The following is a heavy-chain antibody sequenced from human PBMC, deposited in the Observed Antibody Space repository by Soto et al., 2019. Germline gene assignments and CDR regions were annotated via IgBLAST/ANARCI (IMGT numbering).Heavy chain of an antibody. CDR3: AGTAYYYDSSGYYQDAFDI. CDR2: IWYDGSNK. Sequence: QVQLVESGGGVVQPRRSLRLSCAASGFTFSSYGMHWVRQAPGKGLEWVAVIWYDGSNKYYADSVKGRFTISRDNSKNTLYLQMNSLRAEDTAVYYCAGTAYYYDSSGYYQDAFDIWGQGTMVTVSS. CDR1: GFTFSSYG. V-gene: IGHV3-33*01. J-gene: IGHJ3*02. D-gene: IGHD3-22*01.